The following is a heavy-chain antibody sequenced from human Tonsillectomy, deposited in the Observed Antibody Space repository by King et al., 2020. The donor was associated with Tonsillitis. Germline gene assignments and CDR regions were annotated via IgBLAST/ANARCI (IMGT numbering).Heavy chain of an antibody. CDR2: ISSDGSCT. Sequence: DVQLVESGGGLVQPGGSLRLSCAASGFTFSDYWIHWVRQVPGKGLVWVSRISSDGSCTCYAESVKGRFTISRDNAKNTLYLQINSLRVEDTAVYYCARGGRVFYFDYWGQGTLVTVSS. V-gene: IGHV3-74*01. CDR3: ARGGRVFYFDY. J-gene: IGHJ4*02. CDR1: GFTFSDYW. D-gene: IGHD3-16*01.